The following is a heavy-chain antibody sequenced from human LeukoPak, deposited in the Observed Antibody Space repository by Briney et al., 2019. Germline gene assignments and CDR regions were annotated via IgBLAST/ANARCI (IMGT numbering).Heavy chain of an antibody. J-gene: IGHJ3*02. CDR1: GFTFSSYG. V-gene: IGHV3-33*01. CDR2: IWYDGSNK. Sequence: GGSLRLSCAASGFTFSSYGMHWVRQAPGKGLEWVAVIWYDGSNKYYADSVKGRFTISRDNSKNTLYLQMNSLRAEETAVYYCARGREPGDAFDIWGQGTMVTVSS. CDR3: ARGREPGDAFDI. D-gene: IGHD1-14*01.